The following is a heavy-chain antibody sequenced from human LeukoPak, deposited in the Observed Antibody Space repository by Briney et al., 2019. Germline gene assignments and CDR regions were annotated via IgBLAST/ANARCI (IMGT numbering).Heavy chain of an antibody. V-gene: IGHV4-59*03. J-gene: IGHJ4*02. CDR2: IYYSGST. CDR1: GGSISSYY. CDR3: ATSTVGYDSSGYYFDY. Sequence: SETLSLTCTVSGGSISSYYWNWIRQPPGKGLEWIGYIYYSGSTNYNPSLKSRVTISVDTSKNQFSLKLSSVTAADTAVYYCATSTVGYDSSGYYFDYWGQGTLVTVSS. D-gene: IGHD3-22*01.